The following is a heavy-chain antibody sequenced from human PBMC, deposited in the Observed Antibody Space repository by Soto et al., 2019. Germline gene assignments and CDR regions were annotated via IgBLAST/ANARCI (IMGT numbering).Heavy chain of an antibody. CDR2: ISYDGSNK. CDR3: AKDPRTVAGDYYFDY. CDR1: GFTFSSYA. J-gene: IGHJ4*02. Sequence: GGSLRLSCAASGFTFSSYAMHWVRQAPGKGLEWVAVISYDGSNKYYADSVKGRFTISRDNSKNTLYLQMNSLRAEDTAVYYCAKDPRTVAGDYYFDYWGQGALVTVSS. D-gene: IGHD6-19*01. V-gene: IGHV3-30-3*01.